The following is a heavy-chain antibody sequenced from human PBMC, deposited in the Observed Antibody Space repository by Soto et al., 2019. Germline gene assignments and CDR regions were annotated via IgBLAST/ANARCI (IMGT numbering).Heavy chain of an antibody. CDR2: INPSGGST. D-gene: IGHD3-10*01. CDR1: GYTFTSYY. V-gene: IGHV1-46*01. Sequence: QVQLEQSGAEVKKPGASVKVSCKASGYTFTSYYLHWVRQAPGQGLEWMGIINPSGGSTTYAQKFQGRVTMTRDTSTNTLYMELSSLTSGDTAVYYCARVVNYHFDFWGQGTLVTVSS. CDR3: ARVVNYHFDF. J-gene: IGHJ4*02.